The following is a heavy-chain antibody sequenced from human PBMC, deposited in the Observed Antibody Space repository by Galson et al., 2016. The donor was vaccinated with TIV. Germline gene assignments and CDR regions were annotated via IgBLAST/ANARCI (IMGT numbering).Heavy chain of an antibody. J-gene: IGHJ4*02. CDR1: GDIFRSYG. CDR2: IIAIFGTT. D-gene: IGHD3-10*01. V-gene: IGHV1-69*13. Sequence: SVKVSCKASGDIFRSYGISWVRQAPGQGLEWMGKIIAIFGTTNYAQKFQGRVTITADESTSTVYMELSSLRSEDTAVYYCARGTDYYGSGSFSYWGQGTLVTVPS. CDR3: ARGTDYYGSGSFSY.